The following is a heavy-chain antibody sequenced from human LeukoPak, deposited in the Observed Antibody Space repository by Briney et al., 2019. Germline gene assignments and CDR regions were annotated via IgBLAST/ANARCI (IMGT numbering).Heavy chain of an antibody. CDR3: ARHRYCSGGSCDFDI. J-gene: IGHJ3*02. V-gene: IGHV5-51*01. D-gene: IGHD2-15*01. CDR2: IYPGDSDT. CDR1: GYSFSSSW. Sequence: GESLQISFKGSGYSFSSSWIAWVRQMPGKGLEWMGIIYPGDSDTRYSPSFQGQVTISADKSISTAYLQWSSLKASDTAMYYCARHRYCSGGSCDFDIWGQGTMVTVSS.